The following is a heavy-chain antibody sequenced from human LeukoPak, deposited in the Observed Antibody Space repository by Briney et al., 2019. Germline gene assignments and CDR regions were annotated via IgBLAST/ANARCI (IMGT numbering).Heavy chain of an antibody. CDR1: GFSFSSYW. Sequence: GGSLRLSCVASGFSFSSYWMSWVRQAPEKGLEWVANVNQGGSQKYYVDSVKGRFTISRDNVKNSLYLEMNNLRAEDTAVYYCARAYWGSADYWGQGTLVTVSS. CDR3: ARAYWGSADY. CDR2: VNQGGSQK. J-gene: IGHJ4*02. V-gene: IGHV3-7*03. D-gene: IGHD7-27*01.